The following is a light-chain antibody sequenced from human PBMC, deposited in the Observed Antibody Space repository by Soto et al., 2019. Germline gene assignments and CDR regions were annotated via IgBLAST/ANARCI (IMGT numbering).Light chain of an antibody. V-gene: IGLV2-23*01. Sequence: QSALTQPASVSGSPGQSITISCTGTSSDVGSSNLVSWYQQHPGKAPKLMIYEGSKRPSGVSDRFSGSKTGNTASLTISGLQAEDEGDYYCCSYAGSSTGVFGGGTKVTVL. CDR1: SSDVGSSNL. J-gene: IGLJ3*02. CDR3: CSYAGSSTGV. CDR2: EGS.